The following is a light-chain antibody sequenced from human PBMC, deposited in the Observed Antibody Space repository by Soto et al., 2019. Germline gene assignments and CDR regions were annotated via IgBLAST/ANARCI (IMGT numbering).Light chain of an antibody. CDR2: AAS. V-gene: IGKV1-39*01. CDR1: QTISNH. CDR3: QQSYSSPPT. J-gene: IGKJ1*01. Sequence: DIQMTQSPSSLCAYVEDRVIIPCRASQTISNHLNWYQQKPGTAPKLLIFAASSLQSGVPSRFSGSRSGPDFTLTISSLQPEDFATYYCQQSYSSPPTFGQGTKVDSK.